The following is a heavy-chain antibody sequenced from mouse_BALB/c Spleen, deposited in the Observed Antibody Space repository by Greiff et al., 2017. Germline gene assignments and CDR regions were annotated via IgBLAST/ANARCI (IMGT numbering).Heavy chain of an antibody. D-gene: IGHD2-1*01. J-gene: IGHJ4*01. CDR3: AREGYGNYERAMDY. V-gene: IGHV5-4*02. CDR1: GFTFSDYY. Sequence: EVKLVESGGGLVKPGGSLKLSCAASGFTFSDYYMYWVRQTPEKRLEWVATISDGGSYTYYPDSVKGRFTISRDNAKNNLYLQMSSLKSEDTAMYYCAREGYGNYERAMDYWGQGTSVTVSS. CDR2: ISDGGSYT.